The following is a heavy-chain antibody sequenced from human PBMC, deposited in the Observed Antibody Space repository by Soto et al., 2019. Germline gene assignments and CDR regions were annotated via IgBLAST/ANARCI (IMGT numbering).Heavy chain of an antibody. CDR3: ARLLVLDYYYGMDV. CDR2: IIPILGIA. D-gene: IGHD6-13*01. J-gene: IGHJ6*02. Sequence: QVQLVQSGAEVKKPGSSVKVSCKASGGTFSSYTISWVRQAPGQGLEWMGRIIPILGIANYAQKFQGRVTITADKSTSTAYMELSSLRSEDMAVYYCARLLVLDYYYGMDVWGQGTTVTVSS. V-gene: IGHV1-69*02. CDR1: GGTFSSYT.